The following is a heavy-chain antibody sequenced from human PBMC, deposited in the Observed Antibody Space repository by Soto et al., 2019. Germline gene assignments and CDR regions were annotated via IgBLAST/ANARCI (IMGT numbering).Heavy chain of an antibody. D-gene: IGHD2-8*01. Sequence: SLKVSCKASGGTFSIYAISWVRQAPGQGLEWMGGIIPIFGTANYAQKFQGRVTITADESASTAYMELSSLRSEDTAVYYCATASSYCTNGVCYRVSSYYYGMDVWGQGTTVTVSS. CDR2: IIPIFGTA. CDR1: GGTFSIYA. CDR3: ATASSYCTNGVCYRVSSYYYGMDV. J-gene: IGHJ6*02. V-gene: IGHV1-69*13.